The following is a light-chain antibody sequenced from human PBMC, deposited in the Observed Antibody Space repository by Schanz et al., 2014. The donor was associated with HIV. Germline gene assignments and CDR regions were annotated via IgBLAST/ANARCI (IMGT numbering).Light chain of an antibody. V-gene: IGKV3-15*01. J-gene: IGKJ1*01. Sequence: EIVLTQSPGTLSLSPGERATLSCRASQSVSSYIAWYQQKPGQAPRLLIYGPSTRATGVPARFSGSGSGTDFTLTISSLQSEDFAVYYCQQYNNWPPWTFGQGTKVEIK. CDR1: QSVSSY. CDR2: GPS. CDR3: QQYNNWPPWT.